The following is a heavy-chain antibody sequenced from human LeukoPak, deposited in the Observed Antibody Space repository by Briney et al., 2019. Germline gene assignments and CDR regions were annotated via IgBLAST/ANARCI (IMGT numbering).Heavy chain of an antibody. V-gene: IGHV3-21*01. CDR3: ARPLSGSYYGGPNWFDP. Sequence: PGGSLRLSCAASGFTFSSYSMNWVRQAPGKGLEWVSSISSSSSYIYYADSVKGRFTISRDNAKNSLYLQMNSLRAEDTAVYYCARPLSGSYYGGPNWFDPWGQGTLVTVSS. D-gene: IGHD1-26*01. CDR2: ISSSSSYI. CDR1: GFTFSSYS. J-gene: IGHJ5*02.